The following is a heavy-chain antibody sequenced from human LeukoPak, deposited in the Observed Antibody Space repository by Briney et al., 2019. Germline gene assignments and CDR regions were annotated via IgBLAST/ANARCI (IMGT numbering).Heavy chain of an antibody. V-gene: IGHV5-51*01. CDR3: ARHIAAYYYDSSGYYEPHPDY. CDR2: IYPGDSDT. J-gene: IGHJ4*02. D-gene: IGHD3-22*01. CDR1: GYSFTSYW. Sequence: GESLQISCNGSGYSFTSYWIGWVRQLPGKGLEWMGIIYPGDSDTRYSPSFQGQVTISADKSISTAYLQWSSLKASDTAMYYCARHIAAYYYDSSGYYEPHPDYWGQGTLVTVSS.